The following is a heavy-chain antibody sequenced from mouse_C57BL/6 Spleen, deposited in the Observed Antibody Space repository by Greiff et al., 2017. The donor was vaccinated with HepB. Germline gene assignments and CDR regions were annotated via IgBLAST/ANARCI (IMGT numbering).Heavy chain of an antibody. D-gene: IGHD1-1*01. J-gene: IGHJ1*03. CDR1: GYTFTSYG. CDR2: IYPRSGNT. CDR3: ARSPHSCYGSSYGGYFDV. V-gene: IGHV1-81*01. Sequence: QVQLQQSGAELARPGASVKLSCKASGYTFTSYGISWVKQRTGQGLEWIGEIYPRSGNTYYNEKFKGKATLTADKSSSTAYMELRSLTSEDSAVYFCARSPHSCYGSSYGGYFDVWGTGTTVTVSS.